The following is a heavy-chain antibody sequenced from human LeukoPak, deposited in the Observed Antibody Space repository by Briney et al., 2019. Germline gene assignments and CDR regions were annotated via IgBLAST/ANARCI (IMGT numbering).Heavy chain of an antibody. CDR2: IYYSGST. D-gene: IGHD3-3*01. J-gene: IGHJ4*02. V-gene: IGHV4-39*01. CDR3: PRHPPFFGLVIIQAPSWDFAY. CDR1: GGSISSSSYY. Sequence: SETLSLTCTVSGGSISSSSYYWGWIRQPPGKGLEWIGSIYYSGSTYYNPSLKSRVTISVDTSKNQFSLKLSSVTAADTAVYYCPRHPPFFGLVIIQAPSWDFAYWGQGTL.